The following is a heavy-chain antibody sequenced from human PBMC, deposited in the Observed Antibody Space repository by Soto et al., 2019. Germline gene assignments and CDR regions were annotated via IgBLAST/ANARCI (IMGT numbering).Heavy chain of an antibody. V-gene: IGHV4-61*01. D-gene: IGHD3-10*01. Sequence: SETLSLTCTVSGDSVTSGSYFWTWIRQPPGKRLEWIGYVYSSGGNNYNPSLKSRVTISLHTSKNQFSLELNSVTAADTAVFYCARASALLRGYTLDSWGKGTLVTVSS. J-gene: IGHJ4*02. CDR3: ARASALLRGYTLDS. CDR1: GDSVTSGSYF. CDR2: VYSSGGN.